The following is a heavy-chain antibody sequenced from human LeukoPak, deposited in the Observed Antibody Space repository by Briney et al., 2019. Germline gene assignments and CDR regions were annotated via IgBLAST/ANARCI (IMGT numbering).Heavy chain of an antibody. Sequence: GGSLRLSCAASGFTFSSYSMNWVRQAPGKGLEWVSYISSSGSTIYYADSVKGRFTISRDNAKNSLYLQMNSLRAEDTAVYYCARAPRRYAGHDAFDIWGQGTMVTVSS. J-gene: IGHJ3*02. CDR1: GFTFSSYS. V-gene: IGHV3-48*04. CDR2: ISSSGSTI. D-gene: IGHD2-2*01. CDR3: ARAPRRYAGHDAFDI.